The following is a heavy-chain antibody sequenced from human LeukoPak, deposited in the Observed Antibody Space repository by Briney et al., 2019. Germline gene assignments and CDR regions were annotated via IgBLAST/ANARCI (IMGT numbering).Heavy chain of an antibody. CDR3: ARDPFVPAAIYYYGMDV. D-gene: IGHD2-2*01. J-gene: IGHJ6*02. V-gene: IGHV1-46*01. Sequence: GASVKVSCKASGYTFTSYYMHWVRQAPGQGLEWMGIINPSGDSTSYAQKFQGRVTMTRDTSTSTVYMELSSLRSEDTAVYYCARDPFVPAAIYYYGMDVWGQGTTVTVSS. CDR1: GYTFTSYY. CDR2: INPSGDST.